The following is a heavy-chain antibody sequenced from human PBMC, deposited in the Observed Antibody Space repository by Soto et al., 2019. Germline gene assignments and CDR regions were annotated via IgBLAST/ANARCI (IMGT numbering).Heavy chain of an antibody. Sequence: SETLSITCTVSGGPISRYCWRWIRQPSGKGLEWIGRIYPSGSTNYSPSLKSRVTMSVDTSKNQLSLKLSSVTAADTAVYYCARGEIGNGYGMDVWGQGTTVTVSS. D-gene: IGHD2-8*01. CDR3: ARGEIGNGYGMDV. V-gene: IGHV4-4*07. J-gene: IGHJ6*02. CDR2: IYPSGST. CDR1: GGPISRYC.